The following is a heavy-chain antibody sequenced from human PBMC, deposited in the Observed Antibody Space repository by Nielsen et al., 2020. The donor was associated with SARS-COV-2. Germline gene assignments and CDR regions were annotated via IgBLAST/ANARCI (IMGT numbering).Heavy chain of an antibody. CDR1: GGSISSYY. Sequence: SETLSLTCTVSGGSISSYYWSWIRQPPGKGLEWIGYIYYSGSTNYNPSLKSRVTISVDTSKNQFPLKLSSVTAADTAVYYCARVGSSGYFRHYFDYWGQGTLVTVSS. CDR3: ARVGSSGYFRHYFDY. CDR2: IYYSGST. V-gene: IGHV4-59*01. D-gene: IGHD3-22*01. J-gene: IGHJ4*02.